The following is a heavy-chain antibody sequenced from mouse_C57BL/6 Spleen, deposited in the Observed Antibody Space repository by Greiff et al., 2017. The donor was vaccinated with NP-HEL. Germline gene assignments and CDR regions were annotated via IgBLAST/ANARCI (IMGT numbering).Heavy chain of an antibody. Sequence: VQLQESGPELVKPGASVKIPCKASGYAFSSSWMNWVKQRPGKGLEWIGRIYPGDGDTNYNGKFKGKATLTADKSSSTAYMQLSSLTSEDSAVYFCARHGSSSWFAYWGQGTLVTVSA. D-gene: IGHD1-1*01. CDR2: IYPGDGDT. V-gene: IGHV1-82*01. CDR3: ARHGSSSWFAY. CDR1: GYAFSSSW. J-gene: IGHJ3*01.